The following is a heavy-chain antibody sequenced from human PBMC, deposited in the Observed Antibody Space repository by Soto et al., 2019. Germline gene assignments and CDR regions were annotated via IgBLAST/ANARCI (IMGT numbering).Heavy chain of an antibody. Sequence: PGGSLRLSCAASGFTLSTYVMHWVRQAPGKGLEWVAAMSYDGTKEYYADSVKGRFTISRDNSRNTLFLQLNSLRAEDTAVYYCAKEYGSTWIDHWGQGTLVTVSS. V-gene: IGHV3-30*18. CDR1: GFTLSTYV. CDR2: MSYDGTKE. J-gene: IGHJ4*02. CDR3: AKEYGSTWIDH. D-gene: IGHD6-13*01.